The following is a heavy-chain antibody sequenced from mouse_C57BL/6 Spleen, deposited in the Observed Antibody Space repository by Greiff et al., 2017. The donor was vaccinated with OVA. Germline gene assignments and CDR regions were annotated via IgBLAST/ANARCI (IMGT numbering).Heavy chain of an antibody. J-gene: IGHJ4*01. V-gene: IGHV7-3*01. CDR3: ASLEDYAMDY. Sequence: EVKLMESGGGLVQPGGSLSLSCAASGFTFTDYYMSWVRQPPGKALEWLGFIRNKANGYTTEYSASVKGRFTISRDNSQSILYLQMNALRAEDSATYYCASLEDYAMDYWGQGTSVTVSS. CDR2: IRNKANGYTT. CDR1: GFTFTDYY.